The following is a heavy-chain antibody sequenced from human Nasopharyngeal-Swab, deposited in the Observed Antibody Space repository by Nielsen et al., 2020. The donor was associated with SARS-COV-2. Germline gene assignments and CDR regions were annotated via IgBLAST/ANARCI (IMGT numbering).Heavy chain of an antibody. Sequence: SETLSLTCTVPGGSISSYYWSWIRQPPGKGLEWIGYIYYSGSTNYNPSLKSRVTISVDTSKNQFSLKLSSVTVADTAVYYCARVYSTTAHYYYGMDVWGQGTTVTVSS. V-gene: IGHV4-59*01. CDR3: ARVYSTTAHYYYGMDV. J-gene: IGHJ6*02. CDR2: IYYSGST. D-gene: IGHD2-2*01. CDR1: GGSISSYY.